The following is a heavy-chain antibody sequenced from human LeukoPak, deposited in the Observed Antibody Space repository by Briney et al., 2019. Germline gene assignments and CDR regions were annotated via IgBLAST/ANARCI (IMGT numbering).Heavy chain of an antibody. D-gene: IGHD6-19*01. CDR3: ARPTTAAVAGTAQDWFDP. Sequence: ASVKVSCKASGYIFTAYYIHWVRQASEQGLEWMGWINPNSGGTNYAQKFQGRVTMTRDTSISTAYMEVSRLTADDTAVYYCARPTTAAVAGTAQDWFDPWGQGTLVTVSS. V-gene: IGHV1-2*02. J-gene: IGHJ5*02. CDR2: INPNSGGT. CDR1: GYIFTAYY.